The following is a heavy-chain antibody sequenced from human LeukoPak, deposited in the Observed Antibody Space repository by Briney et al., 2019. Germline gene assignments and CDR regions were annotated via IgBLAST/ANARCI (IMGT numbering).Heavy chain of an antibody. CDR2: INSDGSLT. J-gene: IGHJ6*03. V-gene: IGHV3-74*01. CDR1: GFTFSSNW. Sequence: GGSLRLSCAASGFTFSSNWMHWVRQAPGKGLVWVSRINSDGSLTSYADSVKGRFTTSRDNAKNTLYLRMNSLRAEDTAVYYCARGGYCSSNSCYVDYYYYMDVWGKGTTVTISS. D-gene: IGHD2-2*01. CDR3: ARGGYCSSNSCYVDYYYYMDV.